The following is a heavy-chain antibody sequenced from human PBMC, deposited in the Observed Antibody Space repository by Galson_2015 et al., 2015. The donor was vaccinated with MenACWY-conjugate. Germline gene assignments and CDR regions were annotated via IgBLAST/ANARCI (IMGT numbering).Heavy chain of an antibody. CDR3: ARHPPGGRGMDV. CDR2: ISPIDSKT. D-gene: IGHD1-26*01. CDR1: GYNFITYW. J-gene: IGHJ6*02. Sequence: QSGAEVKKPGESLTISCKASGYNFITYWIGWVRQVPGKGLEWVGLISPIDSKTRYSPAFEGRVTISADNSITTAYLQWNSLQASDPAMYCCARHPPGGRGMDVWGQGTTFTVSS. V-gene: IGHV5-51*01.